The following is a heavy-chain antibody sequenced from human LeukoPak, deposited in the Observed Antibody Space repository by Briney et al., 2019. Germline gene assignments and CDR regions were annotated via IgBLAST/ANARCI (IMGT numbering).Heavy chain of an antibody. V-gene: IGHV4-34*01. J-gene: IGHJ6*02. CDR2: TNHRGST. Sequence: SETLSLTCAVYGGSFSGYYWSWIRQPPGKGLEWIGETNHRGSTNYNPSLKSRVTISVDTSKNQFSLKLSSVTAADTAVYYCARGLWFGELSDYYGMDVWGQGTTVTVSS. D-gene: IGHD3-10*01. CDR1: GGSFSGYY. CDR3: ARGLWFGELSDYYGMDV.